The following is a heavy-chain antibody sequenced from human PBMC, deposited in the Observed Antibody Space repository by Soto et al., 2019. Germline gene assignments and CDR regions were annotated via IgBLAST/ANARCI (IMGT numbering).Heavy chain of an antibody. CDR2: IYSGGSS. D-gene: IGHD3-16*02. Sequence: EVQLVESGGGLIQPGGSLRLSCAASGFTVSSNYMSWVRQTPGKELEWVSIIYSGGSSYYADSVKGRFTISRDNSKNTLYLQMNSLRAEDTAVYYCASCSMITFGGVIVDDAFDMWGQGTMVSVSS. V-gene: IGHV3-53*01. CDR1: GFTVSSNY. J-gene: IGHJ3*02. CDR3: ASCSMITFGGVIVDDAFDM.